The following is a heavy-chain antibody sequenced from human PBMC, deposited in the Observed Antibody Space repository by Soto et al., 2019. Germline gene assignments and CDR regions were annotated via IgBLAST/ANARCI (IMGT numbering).Heavy chain of an antibody. D-gene: IGHD3-9*01. J-gene: IGHJ4*02. CDR3: ARDSGAFYDILTGYPPPFY. Sequence: GGSLRLSCAASGFTFINYGMHWVRQAPGKGLEWVAVLWYDGSHTYYGDSVKGRFTISRDNSKNTVYLQMNSLRAEDTAVYYCARDSGAFYDILTGYPPPFYWGQGTLVTVS. V-gene: IGHV3-33*01. CDR2: LWYDGSHT. CDR1: GFTFINYG.